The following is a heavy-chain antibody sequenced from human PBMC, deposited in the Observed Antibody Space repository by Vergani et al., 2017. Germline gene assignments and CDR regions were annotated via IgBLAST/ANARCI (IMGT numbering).Heavy chain of an antibody. J-gene: IGHJ3*02. V-gene: IGHV4-61*02. Sequence: QVQMQESGPGLVKPSQTLSLTCSFSGGSLDIHSQTWGWIRQPAGEGLEWIGLIDVKGNSNFSPSLESRVTMSADASRGRFSLNLRSVTTSDTAVYYCVRVLHTSYILGAFDIWGQGIKVTVSS. D-gene: IGHD2-21*01. CDR2: IDVKGNS. CDR3: VRVLHTSYILGAFDI. CDR1: GGSLDIHSQT.